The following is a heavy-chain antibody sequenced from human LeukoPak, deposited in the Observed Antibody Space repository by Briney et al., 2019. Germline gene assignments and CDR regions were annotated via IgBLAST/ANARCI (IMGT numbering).Heavy chain of an antibody. V-gene: IGHV3-48*01. J-gene: IGHJ4*02. CDR2: ISPSSGAAYESI. CDR1: GFSLNDYN. CDR3: ARGWGGYSSYPPDY. D-gene: IGHD5-12*01. Sequence: GGSLRLSCAASGFSLNDYNMIWVRQAPGMGLEWISYISPSSGAAYESIYYSISAKGRFTISRDIASNSLLLQMSSLRVEDTAVYYCARGWGGYSSYPPDYWGQGILVIVSS.